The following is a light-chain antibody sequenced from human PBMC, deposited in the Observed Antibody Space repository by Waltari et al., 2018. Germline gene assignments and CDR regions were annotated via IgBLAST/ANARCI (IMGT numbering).Light chain of an antibody. CDR2: KAS. J-gene: IGKJ2*03. CDR1: ENVNNY. CDR3: QHGYGTPYS. V-gene: IGKV1-39*01. Sequence: DIQMTQSPSPLSPSVGTRVTIPCRASENVNNYLNWYQQKPGKAPNLLIYKASTLQSGVPSRFSGSGSGTDYTFTISSLQSEDGATYYCQHGYGTPYSFGQGTKVEIK.